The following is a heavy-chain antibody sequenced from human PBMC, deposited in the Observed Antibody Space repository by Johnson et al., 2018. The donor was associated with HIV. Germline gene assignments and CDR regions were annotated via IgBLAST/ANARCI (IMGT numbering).Heavy chain of an antibody. J-gene: IGHJ3*02. CDR2: INWNGGST. V-gene: IGHV3-23*04. Sequence: VQLVEYGGGLVKPGGSLRLSCAASGFTFDDYGVSWVRQAPGKGLEWVSGINWNGGSTYYADSVKGRFTISRDNSKSTLYLQMNSLRAEDTAVYYCAKAMSPMVRGNIWGQGTMVTVSS. CDR3: AKAMSPMVRGNI. D-gene: IGHD3-10*01. CDR1: GFTFDDYG.